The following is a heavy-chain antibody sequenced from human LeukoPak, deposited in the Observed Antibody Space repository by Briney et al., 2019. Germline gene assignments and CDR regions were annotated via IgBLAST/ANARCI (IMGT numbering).Heavy chain of an antibody. CDR2: FSGGVSTT. CDR3: AKAPQRSCGGVRCYPFDY. Sequence: GGSLRLSCAASGFTFNNYAMSWVRQAPGKGLEWVSVFSGGVSTTYYADSVKGRFTIYRDNSKNMLYLQMNSLRVEATAVYYCAKAPQRSCGGVRCYPFDYWGQGALVTVSS. CDR1: GFTFNNYA. J-gene: IGHJ4*02. D-gene: IGHD2-15*01. V-gene: IGHV3-23*01.